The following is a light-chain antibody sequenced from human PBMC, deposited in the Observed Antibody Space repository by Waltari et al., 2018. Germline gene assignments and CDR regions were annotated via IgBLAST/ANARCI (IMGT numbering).Light chain of an antibody. J-gene: IGLJ2*01. CDR3: HSRDASGVGGS. V-gene: IGLV3-19*01. Sequence: SSALTQDPTVSVALGQTLRITCQGDSLRSYYASWYQQRPGQAPILVFSGNNNRPSGVPDRFSGSSSDNTAVLTITGAQAEDEASYYCHSRDASGVGGSFGGGTKLTVL. CDR1: SLRSYY. CDR2: GNN.